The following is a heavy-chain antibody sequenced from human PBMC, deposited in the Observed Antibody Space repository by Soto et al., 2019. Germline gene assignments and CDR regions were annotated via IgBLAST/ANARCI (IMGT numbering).Heavy chain of an antibody. D-gene: IGHD4-17*01. CDR3: ASRAVTTNYYYGMDV. CDR1: GYSFTIYW. V-gene: IGHV5-10-1*01. J-gene: IGHJ6*01. CDR2: IDPSDSYT. Sequence: GESLKISCNGSGYSFTIYWISWVRQMPGKGLEWMGRIDPSDSYTNYSPSFQGHVTISADKSISTAYLQWSSLKASDTAMYYCASRAVTTNYYYGMDVWAEGITVT.